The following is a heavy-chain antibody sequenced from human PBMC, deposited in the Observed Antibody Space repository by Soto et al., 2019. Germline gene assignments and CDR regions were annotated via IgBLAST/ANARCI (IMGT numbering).Heavy chain of an antibody. Sequence: SVKVSCKASGGTFSSYAISWVRQAPGQGLEWMGGIIPIFGTANYAQKFQGRVTITADESTSTAYMELSSLRSEDTAVYYCARALIAARPDYYYYGMDVWGQGTTVIVSS. J-gene: IGHJ6*02. CDR3: ARALIAARPDYYYYGMDV. D-gene: IGHD6-6*01. CDR1: GGTFSSYA. V-gene: IGHV1-69*13. CDR2: IIPIFGTA.